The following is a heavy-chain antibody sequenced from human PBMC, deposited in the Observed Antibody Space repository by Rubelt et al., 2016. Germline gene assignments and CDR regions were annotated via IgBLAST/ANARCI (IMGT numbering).Heavy chain of an antibody. V-gene: IGHV7-4-1*02. Sequence: GSELKKPGASVKVSCKASGYTFTSYAMNWVRQAPGQGLEWMGWINTNTGNPTYALGFTGRFVFSLDTSVSTAYLQISSLKAEDTAVYYCARWDYYGSGSYSTIQTYYYYGMDVWGQGTTVTVSS. D-gene: IGHD3-10*01. CDR1: GYTFTSYA. CDR3: ARWDYYGSGSYSTIQTYYYYGMDV. CDR2: INTNTGNP. J-gene: IGHJ6*02.